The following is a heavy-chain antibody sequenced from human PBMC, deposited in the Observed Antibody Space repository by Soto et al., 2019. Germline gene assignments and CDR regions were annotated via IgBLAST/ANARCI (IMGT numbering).Heavy chain of an antibody. CDR3: AKDSSTFCGGDCPIGS. Sequence: GGSLRLSCAASGFIFSTYGMHWVRQAPGKGLEWVAVIWYDGSNKYYADSVKGRFTISRDNSKNTLYLQMSSLRAEDAAVYYCAKDSSTFCGGDCPIGSWGQGTLVTVSS. CDR1: GFIFSTYG. D-gene: IGHD2-21*02. J-gene: IGHJ4*02. V-gene: IGHV3-33*06. CDR2: IWYDGSNK.